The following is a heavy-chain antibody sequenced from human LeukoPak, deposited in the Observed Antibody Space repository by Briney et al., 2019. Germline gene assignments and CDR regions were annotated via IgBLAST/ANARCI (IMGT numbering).Heavy chain of an antibody. CDR1: GFTFSSYA. V-gene: IGHV3-23*01. J-gene: IGHJ4*02. CDR2: ISGSGGST. CDR3: SKAGGSADYGGNAANVY. D-gene: IGHD4-23*01. Sequence: GGSLRLSCAASGFTFSSYAMSWVRQAPGKGLEWVSAISGSGGSTYYADSVKGWFTISRDNSKNTLYLQMNSLRAEDTAVYYCSKAGGSADYGGNAANVYWGQGTLVTVSS.